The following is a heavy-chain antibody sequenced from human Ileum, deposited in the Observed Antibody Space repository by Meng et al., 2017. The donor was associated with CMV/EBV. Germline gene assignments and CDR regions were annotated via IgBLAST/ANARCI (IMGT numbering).Heavy chain of an antibody. CDR3: GREPRYTSGWYPIDY. V-gene: IGHV3-30*03. Sequence: SGFTFSGHVMHWVRQAPGKGLEWVAVTSHDEINKHYADSVKGRFTISKDNSNSTLYLEMKFLRFEDTAVYYCGREPRYTSGWYPIDYWGQGTLVTVSS. CDR1: GFTFSGHV. J-gene: IGHJ4*02. CDR2: TSHDEINK. D-gene: IGHD6-19*01.